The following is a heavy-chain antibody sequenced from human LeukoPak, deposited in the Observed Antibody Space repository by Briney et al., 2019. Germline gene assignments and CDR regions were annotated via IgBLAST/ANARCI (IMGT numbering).Heavy chain of an antibody. D-gene: IGHD3-10*01. CDR1: GFTFSNYW. CDR2: IKRHGSEK. Sequence: GGSLRLSCAASGFTFSNYWMSWVRQAPGEGLERVADIKRHGSEKHYVDAVKGRFTISRDNAKNSLYLQMNSLRAEDTAVYYCVLIMVGGQIFDFWGQGTLVAVSS. CDR3: VLIMVGGQIFDF. V-gene: IGHV3-7*01. J-gene: IGHJ4*02.